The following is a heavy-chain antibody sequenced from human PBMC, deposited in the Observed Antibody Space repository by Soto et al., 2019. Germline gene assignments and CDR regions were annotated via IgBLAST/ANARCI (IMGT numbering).Heavy chain of an antibody. CDR1: GFTFTSSA. Sequence: QMQLVQSGPEVKKPGTSVKVSCKASGFTFTSSAVQWVRQARGQRLEWIGWIVVGSGNTNYAQTFQERVTITRDMSTSTAYMELSSLRPEDTAVYYCAAEPGYCISTSCYGIDYWGQGTLVPVSS. CDR2: IVVGSGNT. J-gene: IGHJ4*02. D-gene: IGHD2-2*01. V-gene: IGHV1-58*01. CDR3: AAEPGYCISTSCYGIDY.